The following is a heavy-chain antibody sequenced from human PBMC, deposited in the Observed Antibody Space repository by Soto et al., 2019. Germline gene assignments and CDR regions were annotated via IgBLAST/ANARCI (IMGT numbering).Heavy chain of an antibody. CDR2: IYYSGST. CDR3: ARHYYDSSGYSAFDI. D-gene: IGHD3-22*01. V-gene: IGHV4-39*01. Sequence: SETLSLTCTVSGGSISSSSYYWGWIRQPPGKGLEWIGSIYYSGSTYYNPSLKSRVTISVDTSKNQFSLKLSSVTAADTAVYYCARHYYDSSGYSAFDIWGQGTMVTVSS. CDR1: GGSISSSSYY. J-gene: IGHJ3*02.